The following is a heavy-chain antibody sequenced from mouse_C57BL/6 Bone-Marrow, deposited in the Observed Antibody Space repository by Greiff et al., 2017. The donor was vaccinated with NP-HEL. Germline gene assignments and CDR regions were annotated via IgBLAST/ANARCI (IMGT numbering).Heavy chain of an antibody. CDR1: GFTFSDFY. CDR2: SRNKANDYTT. D-gene: IGHD2-5*01. V-gene: IGHV7-1*01. J-gene: IGHJ3*01. CDR3: ARDASNYSFAY. Sequence: EVNVVESGGGLVQSGRSLRLSCATSGFTFSDFYMEWVRQDPGKGLEWIAASRNKANDYTTEYSASVKGRFIVSRDTSQSILYLQMNALRAEDTAIYYCARDASNYSFAYWGQGTLVTVSA.